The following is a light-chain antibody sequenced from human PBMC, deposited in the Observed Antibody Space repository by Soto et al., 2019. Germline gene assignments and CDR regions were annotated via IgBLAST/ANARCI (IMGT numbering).Light chain of an antibody. CDR3: QQYYSAPHT. CDR1: QSVLYSSNNKNY. V-gene: IGKV4-1*01. Sequence: DIMMTQSPDSLAVSLGERATINCKSSQSVLYSSNNKNYLAWYQQKPGQPPKLLIYWASTRESGVPDRFSGSGSGTDFTLTISSLQAEDVAVYYCQQYYSAPHTFGRGTKLEIK. CDR2: WAS. J-gene: IGKJ2*01.